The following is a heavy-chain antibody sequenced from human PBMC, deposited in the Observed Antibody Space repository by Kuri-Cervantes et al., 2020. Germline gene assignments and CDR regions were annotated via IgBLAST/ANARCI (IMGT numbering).Heavy chain of an antibody. CDR3: AKGGGSILDDVFDI. D-gene: IGHD2-15*01. Sequence: GGSLRLSCAASGFTFSSYSMHWVRQAPGKGLEWVAVISYDGSNKYYADSVRGRFTISRDNSKNTLYLQMNSLRDEDTGIYYCAKGGGSILDDVFDIWGQGTMVTVSS. CDR1: GFTFSSYS. J-gene: IGHJ3*02. V-gene: IGHV3-30*18. CDR2: ISYDGSNK.